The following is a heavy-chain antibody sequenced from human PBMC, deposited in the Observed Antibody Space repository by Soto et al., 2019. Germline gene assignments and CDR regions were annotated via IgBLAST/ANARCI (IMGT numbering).Heavy chain of an antibody. V-gene: IGHV4-61*01. J-gene: IGHJ4*02. CDR3: VRSTLLRGVAN. CDR2: IHSSGST. CDR1: GDSVSSGSYY. Sequence: SETLSLTCTVSGDSVSSGSYYWNWMRQPPGKGLEYIALIHSSGSTNYNPSLGSRVTISLEASKNQFSLRLNSVSAADTAVYHCVRSTLLRGVANWGQGTLVTVSS. D-gene: IGHD3-10*01.